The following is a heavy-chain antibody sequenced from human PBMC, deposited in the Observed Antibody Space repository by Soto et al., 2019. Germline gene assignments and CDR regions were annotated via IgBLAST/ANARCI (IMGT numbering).Heavy chain of an antibody. CDR3: ARHHGGTSRLFDY. J-gene: IGHJ4*02. Sequence: GGSLRLSCAVSGFTFSDYDMTWIRQAPGKGLECVSYISSSGNNIYHADSVKGRFTISRDTAKSSLLLQMNTLRAEDTAVYYCARHHGGTSRLFDYWGRGTLVTVSS. CDR1: GFTFSDYD. CDR2: ISSSGNNI. D-gene: IGHD3-10*01. V-gene: IGHV3-11*01.